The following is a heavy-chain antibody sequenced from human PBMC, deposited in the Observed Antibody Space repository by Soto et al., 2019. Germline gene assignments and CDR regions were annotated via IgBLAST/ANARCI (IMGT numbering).Heavy chain of an antibody. CDR3: AKDPMVRGVIIYYFDY. J-gene: IGHJ4*02. V-gene: IGHV3-30*18. CDR2: ISYDGSNK. CDR1: GFTFSSYG. Sequence: QVQLVESGGGVVQPGRSLRLSCAASGFTFSSYGMHWVRQAPGKGLEWVAVISYDGSNKYYADSVKGRFTISRDNSKNTLYLQMNSLRAEDTALYYCAKDPMVRGVIIYYFDYWGQGTLVTVSS. D-gene: IGHD3-10*01.